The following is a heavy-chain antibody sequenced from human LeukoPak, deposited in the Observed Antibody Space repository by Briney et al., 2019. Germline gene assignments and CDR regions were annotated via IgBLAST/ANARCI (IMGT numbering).Heavy chain of an antibody. Sequence: PSETLSLTCTVSGGSISSYYWSWIRQPPGKGLEWIGYIYYSGSTNYNPSLKSRVTISVDTSKNQFSLKLSSVTAADTAVYYCARVVVGEGYYGYNEYYFDYWGQGTLVTVSS. CDR2: IYYSGST. J-gene: IGHJ4*02. CDR3: ARVVVGEGYYGYNEYYFDY. CDR1: GGSISSYY. D-gene: IGHD5-24*01. V-gene: IGHV4-59*01.